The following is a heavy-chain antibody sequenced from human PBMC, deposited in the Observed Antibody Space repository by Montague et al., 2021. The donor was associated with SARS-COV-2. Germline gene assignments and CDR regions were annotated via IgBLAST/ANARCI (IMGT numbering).Heavy chain of an antibody. CDR3: ATLSRRTAAGTRDYFGLDV. Sequence: SETLSLTCRVSGDSISTSTWWTWVRQTPGKGLEWIGEIFHSGTINYNPSLKSRVSISVDKSNNQFSLRLSSLIAAGTAVYFCATLSRRTAAGTRDYFGLDVGGQGTTVFVSS. J-gene: IGHJ6*02. CDR1: GDSISTSTW. V-gene: IGHV4-4*02. CDR2: IFHSGTI. D-gene: IGHD6-13*01.